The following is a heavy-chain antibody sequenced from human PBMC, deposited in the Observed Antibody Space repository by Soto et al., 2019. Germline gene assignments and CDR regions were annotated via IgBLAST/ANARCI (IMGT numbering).Heavy chain of an antibody. CDR3: ARDGLSNGDYSAFDI. CDR2: IYSGGST. CDR1: GFTFSDYY. V-gene: IGHV3-53*01. D-gene: IGHD4-17*01. J-gene: IGHJ3*02. Sequence: GGSLRLSCVASGFTFSDYYMSWVRQAPGKGLEWVSVIYSGGSTYYADSVKGRFTISRDNSKNTLYLQMNSLRAEDTAVYYCARDGLSNGDYSAFDIWGQGTMVTVS.